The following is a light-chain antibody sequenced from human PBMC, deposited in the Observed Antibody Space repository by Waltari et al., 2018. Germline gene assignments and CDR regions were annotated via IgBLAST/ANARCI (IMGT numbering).Light chain of an antibody. J-gene: IGKJ2*01. CDR1: QSILYSSNHKNY. V-gene: IGKV4-1*01. CDR3: HQYYTTPYT. Sequence: DIVMTQSPDSLAVSLGERATFNCKSSQSILYSSNHKNYLAWYQQKPGQPPKLLIYCASTRESGVPDRFSGSGSGTDFILTISSLQAEDVAVYYCHQYYTTPYTFGQGTKLEIK. CDR2: CAS.